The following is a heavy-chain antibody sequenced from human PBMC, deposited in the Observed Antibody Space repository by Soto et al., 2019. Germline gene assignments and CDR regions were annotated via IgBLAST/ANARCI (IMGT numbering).Heavy chain of an antibody. Sequence: QVQLVESGGGVVQPGRSLRLSCAASGFTFSSHAMHWVRQAPGKGLEWVAVISYDATTKYSADSVKGRFIISRDDSNNTLYLHMNTLRPEHSAVYFCARVADAYSCTPPFDYWGQGTLVTVSS. CDR1: GFTFSSHA. CDR2: ISYDATTK. CDR3: ARVADAYSCTPPFDY. D-gene: IGHD2-8*01. V-gene: IGHV3-30-3*01. J-gene: IGHJ4*02.